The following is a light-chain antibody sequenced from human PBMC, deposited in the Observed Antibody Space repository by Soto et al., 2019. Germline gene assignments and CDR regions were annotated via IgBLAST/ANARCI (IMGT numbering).Light chain of an antibody. Sequence: EIVLTQSPATLSLSPGERATLSCRASQSVSSYLAWYQQKPGQAPRLLIYDASNRATGIPARFSGSGSGTDFTLTISSLEPADFAVYYCQQRNNWPGGTFGQGTRLEIK. CDR2: DAS. J-gene: IGKJ5*01. CDR1: QSVSSY. CDR3: QQRNNWPGGT. V-gene: IGKV3-11*01.